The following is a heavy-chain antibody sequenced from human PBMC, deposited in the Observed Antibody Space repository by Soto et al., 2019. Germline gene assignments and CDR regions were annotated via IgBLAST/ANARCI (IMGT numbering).Heavy chain of an antibody. J-gene: IGHJ5*02. CDR2: ISNTGGT. CDR1: GGSISGYY. CDR3: ASGQLGQAAWFDP. D-gene: IGHD6-6*01. V-gene: IGHV4-4*09. Sequence: SETLSLTCTVSGGSISGYYWSWIRQPPGKGLEWIGYISNTGGTNYSPSLKSRVTISVDTSKNQFSLRLNSVTAADTAVYYCASGQLGQAAWFDPWGQGILVTVSS.